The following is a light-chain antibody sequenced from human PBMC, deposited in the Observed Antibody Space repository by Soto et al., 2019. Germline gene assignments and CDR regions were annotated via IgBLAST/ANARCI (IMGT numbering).Light chain of an antibody. V-gene: IGLV4-69*01. CDR3: QTWGTGFWV. CDR1: SGHSSYA. CDR2: LNIDGSH. J-gene: IGLJ3*02. Sequence: QLVLTQSPSASAYLGASVKLTCTLSSGHSSYAIAWHQQQPEKGPRYLMKLNIDGSHSKGDGIPDRFSGSSSGAERYLTISSLQSEDEADYYCQTWGTGFWVFGGGTKLTVL.